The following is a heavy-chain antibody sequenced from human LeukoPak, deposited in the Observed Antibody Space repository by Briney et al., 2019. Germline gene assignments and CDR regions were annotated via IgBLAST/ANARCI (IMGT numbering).Heavy chain of an antibody. V-gene: IGHV4-34*01. CDR2: INHSGST. Sequence: KPSETLSLTCAVYGGSFSGYYWSWIRQPPGKGLEWIGEINHSGSTNYNPSLKSRVTISVDTSKNQFSLKLSSVTAADTAVYYCARRWVVRGVISHYYYYYMDVWGKGTTVTISS. J-gene: IGHJ6*03. CDR1: GGSFSGYY. CDR3: ARRWVVRGVISHYYYYYMDV. D-gene: IGHD3-10*01.